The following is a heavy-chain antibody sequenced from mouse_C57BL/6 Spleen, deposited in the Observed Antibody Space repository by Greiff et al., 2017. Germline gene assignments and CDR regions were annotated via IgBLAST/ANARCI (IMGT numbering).Heavy chain of an antibody. CDR3: ARWGDVRYFDV. CDR2: IHPNSGST. V-gene: IGHV1-64*01. D-gene: IGHD3-3*01. Sequence: VKLQQPGAELVKPGASVKLSCKASGYTFTSYWMHWVKQRPGQGLEWIGMIHPNSGSTNYNEKFKSKATLTVDKSSSTAYMQLSSLTSEDSAVYYCARWGDVRYFDVWGTGTTVTVSS. J-gene: IGHJ1*03. CDR1: GYTFTSYW.